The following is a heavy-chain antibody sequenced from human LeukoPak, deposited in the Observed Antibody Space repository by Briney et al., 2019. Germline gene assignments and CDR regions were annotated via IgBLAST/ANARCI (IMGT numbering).Heavy chain of an antibody. CDR2: VVPMFGIR. Sequence: SVKVSCKTSGGTFNNYAISWVRHAPGQGLEWMGRVVPMFGIRNYPQTFRGRVNITADRATNTVYMELRSLRAEDTAIYYCATEPSRSYSFDHLDFWGLGTPVTVSS. CDR1: GGTFNNYA. J-gene: IGHJ4*02. D-gene: IGHD5-12*01. CDR3: ATEPSRSYSFDHLDF. V-gene: IGHV1-69*04.